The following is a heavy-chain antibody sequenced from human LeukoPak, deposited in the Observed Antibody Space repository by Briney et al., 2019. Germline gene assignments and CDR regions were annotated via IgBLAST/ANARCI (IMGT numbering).Heavy chain of an antibody. D-gene: IGHD4-17*01. J-gene: IGHJ4*02. V-gene: IGHV1-2*02. CDR1: GFHFNAYF. Sequence: ASVKVSCKASGFHFNAYFMHWVRQAPGQGLEWMGWINPNSGGTNYAQKFQGRVTMTRDTSISTAYMELSRLRSDDTAVYYCARALYGDYVYWGQGTLVTVSS. CDR3: ARALYGDYVY. CDR2: INPNSGGT.